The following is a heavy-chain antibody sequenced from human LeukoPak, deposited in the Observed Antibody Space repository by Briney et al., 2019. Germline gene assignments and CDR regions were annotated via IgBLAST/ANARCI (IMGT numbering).Heavy chain of an antibody. J-gene: IGHJ4*02. CDR2: INHSGST. V-gene: IGHV4-34*01. CDR1: GGSISSYY. D-gene: IGHD5-18*01. CDR3: ARVTAMVTFDY. Sequence: SETLSLTCTVSGGSISSYYWSWIRQPPGKGLEWIGEINHSGSTNYNPSLKSRVTISVDTSKNQFSLKLSSVTAADTAVYYCARVTAMVTFDYWGQGTLVTVSS.